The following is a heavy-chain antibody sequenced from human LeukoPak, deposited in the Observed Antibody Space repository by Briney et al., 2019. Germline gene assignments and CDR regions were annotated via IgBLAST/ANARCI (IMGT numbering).Heavy chain of an antibody. Sequence: PGRSLRLSCAASGFTFSSYAMHWVRQAPGKGLEWVAVISYDGSNKYYADSVKGRFTISRDNSKNTLYLQMNSLRAEDTAVYYCERDLSWYQLLLDYWGQGTLVTVSS. J-gene: IGHJ4*02. CDR2: ISYDGSNK. CDR1: GFTFSSYA. D-gene: IGHD2-2*01. CDR3: ERDLSWYQLLLDY. V-gene: IGHV3-30-3*01.